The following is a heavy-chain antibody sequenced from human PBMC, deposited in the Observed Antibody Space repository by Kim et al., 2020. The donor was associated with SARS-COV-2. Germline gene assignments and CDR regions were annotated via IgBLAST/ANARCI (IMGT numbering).Heavy chain of an antibody. CDR1: GFTFSDYA. J-gene: IGHJ4*02. Sequence: GGSLRLSCAASGFTFSDYAMHWVRQAPGEGLEWVAAIGHDGNNIGYADSVKGRFTISRDNSKKTLYLQMNSLRPEDTAVHYCASSKPGNYEAYFNYWGQGTLVTVSS. CDR3: ASSKPGNYEAYFNY. D-gene: IGHD4-4*01. CDR2: IGHDGNNI. V-gene: IGHV3-30-3*01.